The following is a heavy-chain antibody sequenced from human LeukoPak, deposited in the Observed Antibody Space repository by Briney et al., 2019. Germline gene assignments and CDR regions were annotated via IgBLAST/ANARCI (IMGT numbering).Heavy chain of an antibody. J-gene: IGHJ3*02. Sequence: NPSETLSLTCTVSGGSISSYYWSWIRQPPGKGLEWIGYIYYGGSTNYNPSLKSRVTISVDTSKNQFSLKLSSVTAADTAVYYCARLPELLGDDAFDIWGQGTMVTVSS. D-gene: IGHD1-26*01. CDR3: ARLPELLGDDAFDI. V-gene: IGHV4-59*08. CDR1: GGSISSYY. CDR2: IYYGGST.